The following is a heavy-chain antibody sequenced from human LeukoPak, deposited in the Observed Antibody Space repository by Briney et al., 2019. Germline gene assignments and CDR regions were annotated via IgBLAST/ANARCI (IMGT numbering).Heavy chain of an antibody. Sequence: AGGSLRLSCAASGFTFSNYAMSWVRQAPGKGLEWVSAMSGSGASTFYADSVKGRFTISRDNSKNTLYLQMNSLRAEDTALYYCAKGKDTYNYDSSGYYFGEYWGQGTLVTVST. D-gene: IGHD3-22*01. J-gene: IGHJ4*02. CDR1: GFTFSNYA. CDR3: AKGKDTYNYDSSGYYFGEY. CDR2: MSGSGAST. V-gene: IGHV3-23*01.